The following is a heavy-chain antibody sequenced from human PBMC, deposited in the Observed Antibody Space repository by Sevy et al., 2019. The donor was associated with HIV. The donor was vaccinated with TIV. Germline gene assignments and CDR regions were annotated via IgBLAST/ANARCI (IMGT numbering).Heavy chain of an antibody. Sequence: GGSLRLSCAASGFNFSPYAMHWVRQGPGKGLEWVATVSSDGTTRSYVDSIKGRFSLSRDNFKNTLYLQMNNLTPEDTAVYYCAKEGYNYASRSPDWFGPWGAGALVSVSS. CDR2: VSSDGTTR. D-gene: IGHD2-8*01. J-gene: IGHJ5*02. CDR3: AKEGYNYASRSPDWFGP. CDR1: GFNFSPYA. V-gene: IGHV3-30*18.